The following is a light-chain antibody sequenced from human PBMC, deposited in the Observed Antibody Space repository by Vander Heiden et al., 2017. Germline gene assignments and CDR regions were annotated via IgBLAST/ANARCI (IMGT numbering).Light chain of an antibody. CDR3: QQYDNLP. Sequence: DIQMTQSPSSLSASVGDRVTITCQASQDISNYLNWYQQKPGKAPKLLIYDASNLETGVPSRFSGSGSGTDFTFTISSRQTEDIATYYCQQYDNLPFGGGTKVEIK. J-gene: IGKJ4*01. V-gene: IGKV1-33*01. CDR2: DAS. CDR1: QDISNY.